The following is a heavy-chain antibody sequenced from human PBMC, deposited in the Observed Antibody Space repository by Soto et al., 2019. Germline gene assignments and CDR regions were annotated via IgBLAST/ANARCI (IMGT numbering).Heavy chain of an antibody. V-gene: IGHV3-21*01. CDR2: ISSSSSYI. D-gene: IGHD3-9*01. Sequence: EVQLVESGGGLVKPGGSLRLSCAASGFTFSSYSMNWVRQAPGKGLEWVSSISSSSSYIYYADSVKGRFTISRDNAKNSLYLQMNSLRAEDTAVHYCARDLDKRENGMDVWGQGTTVTVSS. CDR3: ARDLDKRENGMDV. J-gene: IGHJ6*02. CDR1: GFTFSSYS.